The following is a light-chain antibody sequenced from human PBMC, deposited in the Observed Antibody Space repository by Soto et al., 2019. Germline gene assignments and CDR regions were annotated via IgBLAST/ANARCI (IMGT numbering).Light chain of an antibody. Sequence: QSVLTQPPSVSGAPGQRVTISCTGSSSNIGAGYDVHWYQQLPGTAPKLLIYVNSNRPSGVPDRFSGSKSGTSASLAITGLQAEDEADYYCQSYYSSLSGYVFGTGTKVTVL. V-gene: IGLV1-40*01. CDR2: VNS. CDR3: QSYYSSLSGYV. CDR1: SSNIGAGYD. J-gene: IGLJ1*01.